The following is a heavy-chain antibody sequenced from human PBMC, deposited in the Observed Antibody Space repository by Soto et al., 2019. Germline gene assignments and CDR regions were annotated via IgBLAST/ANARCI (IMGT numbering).Heavy chain of an antibody. Sequence: SVKVSCKASGGTFSSYAISWVRRAPGRGLEWMGGIIPIFGTANYAQKFQGRVTITADKSTSTAYMELSSLRSEDTAVYYCARDQGPYSGSYSAFDYWGQGTLVTVSS. CDR2: IIPIFGTA. V-gene: IGHV1-69*06. CDR3: ARDQGPYSGSYSAFDY. J-gene: IGHJ4*02. CDR1: GGTFSSYA. D-gene: IGHD1-26*01.